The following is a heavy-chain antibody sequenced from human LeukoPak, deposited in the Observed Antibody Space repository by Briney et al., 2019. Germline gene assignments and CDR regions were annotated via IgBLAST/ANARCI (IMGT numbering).Heavy chain of an antibody. CDR2: IFNSGST. Sequence: KTSETLSLTCTVSGGSISSGSYYWSWIRQPPGKGLEWIGYIFNSGSTNYNPSLKSRVTISVDTSKNQFSLKLSSVTAADTAVYFCALGDCSSTSCYVFDYWGQGTLVTVSS. CDR3: ALGDCSSTSCYVFDY. J-gene: IGHJ4*02. CDR1: GGSISSGSYY. V-gene: IGHV4-61*01. D-gene: IGHD2-2*01.